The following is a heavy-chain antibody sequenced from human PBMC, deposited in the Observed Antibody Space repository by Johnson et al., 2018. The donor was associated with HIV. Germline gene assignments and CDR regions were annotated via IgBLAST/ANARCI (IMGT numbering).Heavy chain of an antibody. CDR1: GFTFSGSA. CDR2: IRSKPYSYAT. V-gene: IGHV3-73*01. Sequence: VQLVESGGGLIQPGGSLRLSCAASGFTFSGSAMHWVRQASGKGLEWVGRIRSKPYSYATAYAASVTGRFTISRDDSKNTAYLQMNSLRAEDTAVYYCARDHLRRSHAFDIWGQGTMVTVSS. J-gene: IGHJ3*02. CDR3: ARDHLRRSHAFDI. D-gene: IGHD2-15*01.